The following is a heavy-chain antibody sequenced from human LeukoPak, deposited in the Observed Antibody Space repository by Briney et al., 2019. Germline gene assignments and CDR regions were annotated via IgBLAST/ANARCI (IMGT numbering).Heavy chain of an antibody. CDR3: ARLEPYCSSTSCSTFDY. CDR2: IYYSGST. CDR1: GGSISSYY. D-gene: IGHD2-2*02. J-gene: IGHJ4*02. Sequence: SETLSLTCTVSGGSISSYYWSWIRQPPGKGLEWIGYIYYSGSTNYNPSLKSRVTISVDTSKNQFSLKLSSVTAADTAVYYCARLEPYCSSTSCSTFDYWGQGTLVTVSS. V-gene: IGHV4-59*08.